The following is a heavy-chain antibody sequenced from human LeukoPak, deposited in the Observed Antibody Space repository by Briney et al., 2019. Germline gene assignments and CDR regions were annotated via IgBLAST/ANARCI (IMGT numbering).Heavy chain of an antibody. J-gene: IGHJ4*02. CDR3: ARDFTGYYDQ. CDR2: INPDGSTT. Sequence: GGSLRLSCAASGFIFSPYWVHWVRQAPGKGLVWVARINPDGSTTNYADSVKGRFTISRDNAKNTLYLQMSSLRAEDTAIYYCARDFTGYYDQWGQGTLVTVSS. V-gene: IGHV3-74*01. D-gene: IGHD3-9*01. CDR1: GFIFSPYW.